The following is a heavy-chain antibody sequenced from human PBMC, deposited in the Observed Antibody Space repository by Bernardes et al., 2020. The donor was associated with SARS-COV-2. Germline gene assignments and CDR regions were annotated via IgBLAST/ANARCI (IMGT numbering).Heavy chain of an antibody. J-gene: IGHJ4*02. Sequence: SETLSLTCTVSGGSISSSSYYWGWIRQPPGKGLEWIGSIYYSGSTYYNPSLKSRVTISVDTSKNQFSLKLSSVTAADTAVYYCARHRGTLVVVVAAPYYFDYWGQGTLVTVSS. D-gene: IGHD2-15*01. CDR1: GGSISSSSYY. V-gene: IGHV4-39*01. CDR3: ARHRGTLVVVVAAPYYFDY. CDR2: IYYSGST.